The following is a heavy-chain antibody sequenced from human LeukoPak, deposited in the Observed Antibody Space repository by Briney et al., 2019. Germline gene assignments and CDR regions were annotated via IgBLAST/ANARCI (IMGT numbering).Heavy chain of an antibody. CDR3: ARDYDSSGYLLYDY. D-gene: IGHD3-22*01. J-gene: IGHJ4*02. CDR2: ISRESGST. Sequence: GGSLRLSCAASGFVFSSFAMSWVRQAPGKGLEWVSSISRESGSTYYSDSVKGRFTISRDNSKNTLYLQMNSLRAEDTAVYYCARDYDSSGYLLYDYWGQGTLVTVSS. CDR1: GFVFSSFA. V-gene: IGHV3-23*01.